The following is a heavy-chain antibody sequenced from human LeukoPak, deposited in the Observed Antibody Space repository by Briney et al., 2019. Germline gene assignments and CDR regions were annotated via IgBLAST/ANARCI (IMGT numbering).Heavy chain of an antibody. V-gene: IGHV3-53*01. D-gene: IGHD4-17*01. CDR1: GFTVSSNY. CDR2: IYSGGST. CDR3: AREAMTTVTYFDY. J-gene: IGHJ4*02. Sequence: GGSLRVSCAASGFTVSSNYMSWVRQAPGKGLEWVSVIYSGGSTYYADSVKGRFTISRDNSKNTLYLQMNSLRAEDTAVYYCAREAMTTVTYFDYWGQGTLVTVSS.